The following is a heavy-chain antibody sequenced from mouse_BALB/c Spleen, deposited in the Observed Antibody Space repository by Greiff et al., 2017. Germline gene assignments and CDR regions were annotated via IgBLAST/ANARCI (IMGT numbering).Heavy chain of an antibody. CDR1: GFSLTSCG. V-gene: IGHV2-9*02. CDR3: ARVGDYRYDDGNYYAMDY. D-gene: IGHD2-14*01. J-gene: IGHJ4*01. Sequence: QVQLKESGPGLVAPSQSLSITCTVSGFSLTSCGVHWVRQPPGKGLEWLGVIWAGGSTNYNSALMSRLSISKDNSKSQVFLKMNSLQTDDTAMYYCARVGDYRYDDGNYYAMDYWGQGTSVTVSS. CDR2: IWAGGST.